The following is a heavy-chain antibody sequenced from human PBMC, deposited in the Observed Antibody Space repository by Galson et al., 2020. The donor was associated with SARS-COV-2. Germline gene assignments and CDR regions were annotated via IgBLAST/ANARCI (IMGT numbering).Heavy chain of an antibody. J-gene: IGHJ4*02. CDR3: ARDDEQLTPFDY. CDR1: GFTFSTSS. Sequence: GGSLRLSCAASGFTFSTSSLNWVRQAPGKGLEWVSSISRSSNYIYYSDSVKGRFTISRDNAKNSLYLQMNSLRAEDTAVYYCARDDEQLTPFDYWGQGTLVTVSS. V-gene: IGHV3-21*06. CDR2: ISRSSNYI. D-gene: IGHD6-13*01.